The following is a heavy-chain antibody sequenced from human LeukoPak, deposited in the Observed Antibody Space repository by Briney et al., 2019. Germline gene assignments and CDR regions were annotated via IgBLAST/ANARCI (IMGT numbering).Heavy chain of an antibody. J-gene: IGHJ6*03. D-gene: IGHD3-10*01. CDR1: GFTFSSYA. CDR2: ISGGGEST. CDR3: AKEPHYYYGSGSPPYWYYYMDV. V-gene: IGHV3-23*01. Sequence: PGGSLRLSCAASGFTFSSYAMAWVRQAPGKGLEWVSTISGGGESTYYADSVKGRFTISRDNSKNTLYLQMSSLRAEDTAVYYCAKEPHYYYGSGSPPYWYYYMDVWGKGTTVTVSS.